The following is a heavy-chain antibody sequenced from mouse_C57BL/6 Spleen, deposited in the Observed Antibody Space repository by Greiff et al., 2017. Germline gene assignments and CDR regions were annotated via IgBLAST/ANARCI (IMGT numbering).Heavy chain of an antibody. D-gene: IGHD1-1*02. Sequence: QVQLQQSDAELVKPGTSVKISCKVSGYTFTDHTIHWMNQRPEQGQEWIGYIYPRDGSTKYNGTFKVKATMTADKSYRTAYMQLNRLTSADSAVYFCARGVGLDYWGQGTSVTVSS. J-gene: IGHJ4*01. CDR2: IYPRDGST. V-gene: IGHV1-78*01. CDR1: GYTFTDHT. CDR3: ARGVGLDY.